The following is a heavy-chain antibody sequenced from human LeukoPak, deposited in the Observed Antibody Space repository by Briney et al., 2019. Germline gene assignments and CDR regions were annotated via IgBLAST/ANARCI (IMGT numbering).Heavy chain of an antibody. D-gene: IGHD2-2*01. CDR2: IWYDGSNK. Sequence: GGSLRLSCAASGFTFSSYGMHWVRQAPGKGLEWVAVIWYDGSNKYYADSVKGRFTISRDNSKNTLYLQMNSLRAEDTAVYYCARDKAVVVPAYFDYWGQGTLVTVSS. V-gene: IGHV3-33*01. CDR3: ARDKAVVVPAYFDY. J-gene: IGHJ4*02. CDR1: GFTFSSYG.